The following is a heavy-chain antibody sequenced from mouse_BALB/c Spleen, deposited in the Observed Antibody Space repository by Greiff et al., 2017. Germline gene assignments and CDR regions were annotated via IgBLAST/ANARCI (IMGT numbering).Heavy chain of an antibody. CDR1: GYSFTGYF. J-gene: IGHJ4*01. V-gene: IGHV1-20*02. CDR3: ARWGIYYGDAIDY. Sequence: VQLQQSGPELVKPGASVKISCKASGYSFTGYFMNWVMQSHGKSLEWIGRINPYNGDTFYNQKFKGKATLTVDKSSSTAHMELRSLASEDSAVYYCARWGIYYGDAIDYWGQGTSVTVSS. D-gene: IGHD2-1*01. CDR2: INPYNGDT.